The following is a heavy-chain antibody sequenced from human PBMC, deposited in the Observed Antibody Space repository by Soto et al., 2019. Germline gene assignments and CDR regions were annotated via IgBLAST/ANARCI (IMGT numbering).Heavy chain of an antibody. V-gene: IGHV4-30-2*01. CDR1: GGSISSVGYS. Sequence: SSDPLSLRWSVSGGSISSVGYSWIWILQPPGKGLEWIGYIYHSGSTYYNPSLKSRVTISVDRSKNQFSLKLSSVTAADTAVYYCAGLFTTRYYFDYWGQGTLVTVAS. CDR3: AGLFTTRYYFDY. D-gene: IGHD3-16*01. J-gene: IGHJ4*02. CDR2: IYHSGST.